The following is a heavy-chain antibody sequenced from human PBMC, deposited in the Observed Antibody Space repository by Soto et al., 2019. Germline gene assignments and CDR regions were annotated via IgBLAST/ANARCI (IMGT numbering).Heavy chain of an antibody. Sequence: VQIVETGGGLSQPGGSLRLSCAVSGFIVSSKYMTWVRQAPGKGLEWVSVIYTGGSTHYADSARGRFTISRDSSKNTLYLQMNSLRAEDAAVYYCTTYTGYGMDVWGQGTTVTGSS. CDR1: GFIVSSKY. CDR3: TTYTGYGMDV. CDR2: IYTGGST. V-gene: IGHV3-53*02. J-gene: IGHJ6*02. D-gene: IGHD1-26*01.